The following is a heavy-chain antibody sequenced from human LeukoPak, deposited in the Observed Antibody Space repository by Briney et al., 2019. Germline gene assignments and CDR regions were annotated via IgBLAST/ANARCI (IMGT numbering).Heavy chain of an antibody. D-gene: IGHD5-18*01. J-gene: IGHJ4*02. CDR2: IYRGDTT. Sequence: GGSLRLSCAASGFTVIRNYMIWVRQAPGKGLEWVSLIYRGDTTYYADSVKGRFTISRDNSKNTLHLQMNSLRAEDTAVYYCARCKDGYSYGTDWGQGTLVTVSS. CDR3: ARCKDGYSYGTD. CDR1: GFTVIRNY. V-gene: IGHV3-53*01.